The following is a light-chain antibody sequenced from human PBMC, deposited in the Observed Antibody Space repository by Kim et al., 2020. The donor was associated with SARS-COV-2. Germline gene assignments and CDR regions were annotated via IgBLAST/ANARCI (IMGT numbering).Light chain of an antibody. J-gene: IGKJ1*01. Sequence: DIQLTHSPPFLSASVGDRVTITCRASQGISTYLAWYQQIPWKAPKLLIYRASTLQSGVPSRFSGSGSGTEFTLTISNLQPEDFAIYYCQQLNSYPWTFGQGTKVDIK. V-gene: IGKV1-9*01. CDR1: QGISTY. CDR2: RAS. CDR3: QQLNSYPWT.